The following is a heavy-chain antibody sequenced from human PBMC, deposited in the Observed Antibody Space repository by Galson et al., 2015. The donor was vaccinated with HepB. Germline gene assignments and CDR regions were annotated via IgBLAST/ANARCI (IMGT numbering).Heavy chain of an antibody. V-gene: IGHV4-31*03. D-gene: IGHD2-2*01. CDR2: IYYSGST. CDR3: ARGPCSSTSCYSFDY. CDR1: GGSISSGGYY. Sequence: TLSLTCTVSGGSISSGGYYWSWIRQHPGKGLEWIGYIYYSGSTYYNPSLKSRVTISVDTSKNQFSLKLSSVTAADTAVYYCARGPCSSTSCYSFDYWGQGTLVTVSS. J-gene: IGHJ4*02.